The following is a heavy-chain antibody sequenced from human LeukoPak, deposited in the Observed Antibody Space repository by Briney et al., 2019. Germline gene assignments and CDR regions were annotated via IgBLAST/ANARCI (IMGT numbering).Heavy chain of an antibody. Sequence: SGGSLRLSCAASGFTFSSYAMSWVRQAPGKGLEWVSAISGSGGSTYYADSVKGRFTISRDNSKNTLYLQMNSLRAEDTAVYYCAKGSAGTTLPYDAFDIWGQGTMVTVPS. V-gene: IGHV3-23*01. J-gene: IGHJ3*02. CDR2: ISGSGGST. CDR1: GFTFSSYA. CDR3: AKGSAGTTLPYDAFDI. D-gene: IGHD1-7*01.